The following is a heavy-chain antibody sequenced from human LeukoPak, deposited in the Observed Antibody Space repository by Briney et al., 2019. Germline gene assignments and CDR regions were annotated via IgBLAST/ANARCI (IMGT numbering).Heavy chain of an antibody. V-gene: IGHV4-30-4*01. Sequence: SQTLSLTCTVSGGSISSGDYYWSWLRQPPGKGLEWIGYIYYSGSTYYNPSLKSRVTISVDTSKNQFSLKLSSVTAADTAVYYCARALLWFGELSVTFDYWGQGTLDTVSS. J-gene: IGHJ4*02. D-gene: IGHD3-10*01. CDR3: ARALLWFGELSVTFDY. CDR2: IYYSGST. CDR1: GGSISSGDYY.